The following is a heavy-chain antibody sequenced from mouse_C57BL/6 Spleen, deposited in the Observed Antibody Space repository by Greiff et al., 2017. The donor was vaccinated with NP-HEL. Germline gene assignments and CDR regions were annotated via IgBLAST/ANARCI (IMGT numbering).Heavy chain of an antibody. Sequence: EVKLVESGGGLVQPGGSLSLSCAASGFTFTDYYMSWVRQPPGKALEWLGFIRNKANGYTTEYSASVKGRFTISRDNSQSILYLQMNALRAEDSATYYCARSLLITTVVANAMDYWGQGTSVTVSS. V-gene: IGHV7-3*01. D-gene: IGHD1-1*01. J-gene: IGHJ4*01. CDR3: ARSLLITTVVANAMDY. CDR2: IRNKANGYTT. CDR1: GFTFTDYY.